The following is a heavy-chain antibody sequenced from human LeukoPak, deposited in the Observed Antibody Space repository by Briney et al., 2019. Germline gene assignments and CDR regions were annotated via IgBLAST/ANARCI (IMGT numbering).Heavy chain of an antibody. D-gene: IGHD3-22*01. CDR1: GFTFSSYA. J-gene: IGHJ4*02. CDR3: VSWAGKYYETSDYFLVSTNS. CDR2: ISEDGSSK. Sequence: GGSLRLSCAASGFTFSSYAMSWVRQAPGKGLEWAAHISEDGSSKYYVDSVKGRFTISRDNAKNSLYLQMNSLRVEDTAVYYCVSWAGKYYETSDYFLVSTNSWGQGTLVTVSS. V-gene: IGHV3-7*01.